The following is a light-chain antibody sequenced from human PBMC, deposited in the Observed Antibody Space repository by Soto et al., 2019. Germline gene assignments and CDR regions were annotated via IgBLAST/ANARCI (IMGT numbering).Light chain of an antibody. CDR3: QQRIDWPVT. CDR1: PSVGNY. J-gene: IGKJ5*01. V-gene: IGKV3-11*01. Sequence: EIVLTQSPATLSLSPGERATLSCRASPSVGNYLAWYQQKPGQAPRLLIYDASNRAPGIPARFSGSGSGTDFTLTISRLEPEDFAVYYCQQRIDWPVTFGQGTRLEIK. CDR2: DAS.